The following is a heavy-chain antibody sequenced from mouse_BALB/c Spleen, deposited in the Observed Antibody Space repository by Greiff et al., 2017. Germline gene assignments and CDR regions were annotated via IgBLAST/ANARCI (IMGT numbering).Heavy chain of an antibody. J-gene: IGHJ2*01. V-gene: IGHV14-3*02. Sequence: EVKLVESGAELVKPGASVKLSCTASGFNIKDTYMHWVKQRPEQGLEWIGRIDPANGNTKYDPKFQGKATITADTSSNPAYLQLSSLTSEDTAVYYCARDRYDEGYYFDYWGQGTTLTVSS. CDR2: IDPANGNT. D-gene: IGHD2-14*01. CDR1: GFNIKDTY. CDR3: ARDRYDEGYYFDY.